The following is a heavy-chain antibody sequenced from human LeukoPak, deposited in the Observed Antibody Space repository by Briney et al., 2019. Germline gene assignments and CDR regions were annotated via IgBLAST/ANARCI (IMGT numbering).Heavy chain of an antibody. CDR2: ISSSGSTI. V-gene: IGHV3-11*04. J-gene: IGHJ4*02. CDR3: ASQQLTYYFDY. D-gene: IGHD6-13*01. CDR1: GFTFNDYW. Sequence: PGGSLRLSCAASGFTFNDYWMTWFRQAPGKGLEWVSYISSSGSTIYYADSVKGRFTISRDNAKNSLYLQMNSLRAEDTAVYYCASQQLTYYFDYWGQGTLVTVSS.